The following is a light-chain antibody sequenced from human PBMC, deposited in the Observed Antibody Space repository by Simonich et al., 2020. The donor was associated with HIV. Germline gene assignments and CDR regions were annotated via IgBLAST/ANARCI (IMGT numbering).Light chain of an antibody. CDR1: QSFSSN. CDR3: QQYNNWPLY. V-gene: IGKV3-15*01. CDR2: GAS. J-gene: IGKJ2*01. Sequence: EIVMTQSPATLSVSPGERGTLSCGASQSFSSNLAWYQQKPGQAPRLLIYGASTRATGTPARFSGSGSGTEFTLTISSVQSEDFVVYYCQQYNNWPLYFGQGTKLEIK.